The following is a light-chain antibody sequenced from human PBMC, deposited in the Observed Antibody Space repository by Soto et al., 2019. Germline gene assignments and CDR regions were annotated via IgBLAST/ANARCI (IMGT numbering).Light chain of an antibody. CDR1: QTISSW. CDR2: AAS. V-gene: IGKV1-5*01. J-gene: IGKJ1*01. CDR3: QQYDNWPRT. Sequence: DIQMTQSPSTLSGSVGDRVTITCRASQTISSWLAWYQQKPGQAPRLLIYAASSWDSGIPSRFSGSGSGTEFALTISSLQSEDFAVYYCQQYDNWPRTFGQGTKVDIK.